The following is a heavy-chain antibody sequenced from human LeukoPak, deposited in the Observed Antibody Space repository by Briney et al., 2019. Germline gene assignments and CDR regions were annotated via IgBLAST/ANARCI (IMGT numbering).Heavy chain of an antibody. V-gene: IGHV4-30-4*08. CDR1: GGSISSGDYY. Sequence: SETLSLTCTVSGGSISSGDYYWSWIRQPPGKGLEWIGYIYYSGSTYYNPSLKSRVTISVDTSKNQFSLKLSSVTAADTAVYYCARGNLEWSLWDYWGQGTLVTVSS. J-gene: IGHJ4*02. CDR2: IYYSGST. D-gene: IGHD3-3*01. CDR3: ARGNLEWSLWDY.